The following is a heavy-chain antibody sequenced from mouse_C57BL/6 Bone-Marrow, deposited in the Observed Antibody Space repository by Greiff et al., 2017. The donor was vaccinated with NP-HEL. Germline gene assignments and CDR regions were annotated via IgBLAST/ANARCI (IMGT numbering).Heavy chain of an antibody. J-gene: IGHJ2*01. CDR3: ARGAVHYFDY. V-gene: IGHV1-82*01. Sequence: QVQLQQSGPELVKPGASVKISCKASGYAFSSSWMNWVKQRPGKGLEWIGRIYPGDGDTNYNGKFKGKATLTADKSSSTAYMQLSSLTSEDSAVYFCARGAVHYFDYGGQGTTLTVSS. CDR1: GYAFSSSW. CDR2: IYPGDGDT.